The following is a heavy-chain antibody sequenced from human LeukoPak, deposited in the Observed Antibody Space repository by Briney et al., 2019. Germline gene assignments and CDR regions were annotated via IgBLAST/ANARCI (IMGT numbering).Heavy chain of an antibody. V-gene: IGHV4-39*01. Sequence: SETLSLTCTVSGGAIRSSSYYWGWIRQPPEKGLEWIGSIYYSGSTYYNPSLKSRVTISVDTSKSQFSLNLSSVTAADTAVYFCARQPTSPKYYFDYRGQGTLVTVSS. J-gene: IGHJ4*02. D-gene: IGHD2/OR15-2a*01. CDR1: GGAIRSSSYY. CDR2: IYYSGST. CDR3: ARQPTSPKYYFDY.